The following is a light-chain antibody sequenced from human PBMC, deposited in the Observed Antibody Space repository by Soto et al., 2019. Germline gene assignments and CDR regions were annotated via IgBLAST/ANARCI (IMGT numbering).Light chain of an antibody. Sequence: QSVLTQPASVSGSPGQSITISCTGTSSNVGSYNVVSWYQHHPGKAPKLMIYEATKRPSGVSDRFSGSKSGTTASLTISGLQAEDEAEYYCSSYTNINTRACVFGTGTKV. CDR3: SSYTNINTRACV. CDR1: SSNVGSYNV. CDR2: EAT. V-gene: IGLV2-14*02. J-gene: IGLJ1*01.